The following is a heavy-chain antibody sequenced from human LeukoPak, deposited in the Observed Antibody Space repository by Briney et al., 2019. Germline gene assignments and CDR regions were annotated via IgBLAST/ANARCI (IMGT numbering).Heavy chain of an antibody. Sequence: ETLSLTCTVSGGSIRSSYYYWGWIRQAPGKGLEWVSAISSSGDATYYADSVKGRFTISRDNSKNTLYLQMNSLRAEDTAVYYCAKTRPLDSSSWSHGDYWGQGTLVTVSS. J-gene: IGHJ4*02. CDR3: AKTRPLDSSSWSHGDY. D-gene: IGHD6-13*01. CDR1: GGSIRSSYYY. CDR2: ISSSGDAT. V-gene: IGHV3-23*01.